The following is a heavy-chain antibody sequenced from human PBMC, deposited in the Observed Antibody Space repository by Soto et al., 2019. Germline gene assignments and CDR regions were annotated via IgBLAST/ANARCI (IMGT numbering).Heavy chain of an antibody. V-gene: IGHV1-69*12. CDR3: ARSPHDYGDFRPWY. D-gene: IGHD4-17*01. Sequence: QVQLVQSGAEVKKPGSSVKVSCKASGGTFSSYAISWVRQAPGQGLEWMGGIIPIFGTANYAQKFQGRVTITADDSTSTAYMELSSLRSEDTAVYYCARSPHDYGDFRPWYWGQGTLVTVSS. CDR1: GGTFSSYA. J-gene: IGHJ4*02. CDR2: IIPIFGTA.